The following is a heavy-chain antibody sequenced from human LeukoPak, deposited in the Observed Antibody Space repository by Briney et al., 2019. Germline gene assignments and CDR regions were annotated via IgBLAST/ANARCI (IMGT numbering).Heavy chain of an antibody. CDR2: IIPIFGTA. CDR3: AREYYYGSGNYYNRIDY. V-gene: IGHV1-69*06. D-gene: IGHD3-10*01. Sequence: SVKVSCKASGGTFSSYAISWVRQAPGQGLEWMGGIIPIFGTANYAQKFQGRVTITADKSTSTAYMELSRLRSDDTAVYYCAREYYYGSGNYYNRIDYWGQGTLVTVSS. CDR1: GGTFSSYA. J-gene: IGHJ4*02.